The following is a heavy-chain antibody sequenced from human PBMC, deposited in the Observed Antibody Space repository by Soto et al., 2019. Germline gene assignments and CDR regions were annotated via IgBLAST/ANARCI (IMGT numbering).Heavy chain of an antibody. CDR2: INHSGST. V-gene: IGHV4-34*01. CDR3: ARGFSRGTTSR. Sequence: SETLSLTCAVYGGSFSGYYCGWIRRPPGKELEWIGEINHSGSTNYNPPLKSRVTISVDTSKNQFSLKLSPVPAAVTAVYYCARGFSRGTTSRWGPVTLVAVST. J-gene: IGHJ4*02. CDR1: GGSFSGYY. D-gene: IGHD1-7*01.